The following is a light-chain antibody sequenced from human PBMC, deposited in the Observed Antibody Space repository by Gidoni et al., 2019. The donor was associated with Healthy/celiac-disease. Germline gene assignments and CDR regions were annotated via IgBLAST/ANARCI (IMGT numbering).Light chain of an antibody. J-gene: IGKJ2*01. CDR2: DAS. CDR1: QSVSSY. CDR3: QQRSNWPRDT. Sequence: ELVLTQSPATLSLSPGERATLSCRASQSVSSYLAWYQQKPGQAPRLLIYDASNRATGIPARFSGSGSGTDFTLTISSREPEDFAVYYCQQRSNWPRDTFGQGTKLEIK. V-gene: IGKV3-11*01.